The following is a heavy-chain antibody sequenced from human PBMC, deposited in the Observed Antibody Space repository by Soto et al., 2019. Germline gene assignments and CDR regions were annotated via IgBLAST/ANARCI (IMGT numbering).Heavy chain of an antibody. V-gene: IGHV3-23*01. Sequence: EVQVLESGGGLVQRGGSLRLSCAASGFTFRNYGMSWVRQAPGKGLEWVSSISGTGGGTYYAGCEKGRVTISRVNPQNTLYQQLHSLRAEETAVYYCAKNLGRHFPFENWGPGPGVLVSS. D-gene: IGHD3-9*01. CDR1: GFTFRNYG. CDR2: ISGTGGGT. J-gene: IGHJ4*02. CDR3: AKNLGRHFPFEN.